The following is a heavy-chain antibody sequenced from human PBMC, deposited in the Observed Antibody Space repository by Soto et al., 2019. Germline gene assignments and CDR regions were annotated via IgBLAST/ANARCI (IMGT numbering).Heavy chain of an antibody. J-gene: IGHJ5*02. V-gene: IGHV4-31*03. D-gene: IGHD6-13*01. CDR3: ARSWTAAAGWANWFDP. CDR2: IHYSGST. CDR1: GGSISSDGFY. Sequence: QVQLQESGPGLVKPSQTLSLTCTVSGGSISSDGFYWSWIRQYPGKGLRWIGYIHYSGSTYYNPSLMSRMTISVDTSQNHFSLKLNSVTDADTAVYYCARSWTAAAGWANWFDPWGQGTLVIVSS.